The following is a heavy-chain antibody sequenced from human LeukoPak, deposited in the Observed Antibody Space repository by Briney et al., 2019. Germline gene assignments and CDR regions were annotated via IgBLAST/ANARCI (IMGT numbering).Heavy chain of an antibody. D-gene: IGHD4-11*01. CDR1: GFTFSSYT. CDR2: ISSSGSTI. CDR3: ARFGRTTFDY. V-gene: IGHV3-48*03. J-gene: IGHJ4*02. Sequence: GGSLRLSCAASGFTFSSYTLRWVRQAPGEGLEWVSYISSSGSTIYYADSVKGRFPISRDNAKNSLYLQMNRLRAEDTAVYYCARFGRTTFDYWGQGTLVTVSS.